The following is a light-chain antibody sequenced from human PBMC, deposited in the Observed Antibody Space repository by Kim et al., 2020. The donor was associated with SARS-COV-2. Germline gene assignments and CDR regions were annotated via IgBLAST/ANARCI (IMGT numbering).Light chain of an antibody. CDR2: SNN. CDR3: AAWDDSLSGWV. V-gene: IGLV1-47*02. Sequence: GQMVTISCSGSSSNIGSNYVYWYQHLPGTAPKLLIYSNNQRPSGVPDRFSGSESGTSASLAISGLRSEDAADYYCAAWDDSLSGWVFGGGTQLTVL. J-gene: IGLJ3*02. CDR1: SSNIGSNY.